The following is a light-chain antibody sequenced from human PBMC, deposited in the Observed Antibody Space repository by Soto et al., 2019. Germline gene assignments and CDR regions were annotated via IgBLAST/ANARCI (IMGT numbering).Light chain of an antibody. CDR1: SSDVGGYNY. CDR3: SSYTSNNTYV. V-gene: IGLV2-14*01. J-gene: IGLJ1*01. CDR2: EVS. Sequence: QSVLTQPASVSGSPGQSITISCTGTSSDVGGYNYVSWYQQHPGKAPKFMIYEVSNRPSGVSNRFSGSKSGNTASLTISGLQAEDEADYSCSSYTSNNTYVFGTGTKLTVL.